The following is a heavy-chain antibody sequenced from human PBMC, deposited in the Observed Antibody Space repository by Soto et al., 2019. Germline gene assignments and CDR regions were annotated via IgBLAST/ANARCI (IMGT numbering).Heavy chain of an antibody. D-gene: IGHD3-22*01. Sequence: SVKVSCKASGGTFSSYAISWVRQAPGQGLEWMGGIIPIFGTASYAQKFQGRVTITADKSTSTAYMELSSLRSEDTAVYYCATVRRADYYDSSGSYQRPNAFDIWGQGTMVTVSS. CDR1: GGTFSSYA. CDR2: IIPIFGTA. V-gene: IGHV1-69*06. J-gene: IGHJ3*02. CDR3: ATVRRADYYDSSGSYQRPNAFDI.